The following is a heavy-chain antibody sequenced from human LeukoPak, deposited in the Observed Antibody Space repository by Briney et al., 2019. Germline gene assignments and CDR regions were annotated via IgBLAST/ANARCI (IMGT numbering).Heavy chain of an antibody. V-gene: IGHV4-59*01. Sequence: SETLSLTCTVSGGSINSYFWSWIRQPPEKGLEWIGYISYSGSTNYIPSLKSRVTMSVDTSKNQFSLKLSSVTAADTAVYYCARGPVTAGSNYFDYWGQGILVTVSS. D-gene: IGHD4-11*01. CDR3: ARGPVTAGSNYFDY. J-gene: IGHJ4*02. CDR2: ISYSGST. CDR1: GGSINSYF.